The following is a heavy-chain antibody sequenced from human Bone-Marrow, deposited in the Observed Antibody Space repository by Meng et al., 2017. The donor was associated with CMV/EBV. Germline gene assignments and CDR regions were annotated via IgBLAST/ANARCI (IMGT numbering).Heavy chain of an antibody. CDR2: IKQDGSEK. D-gene: IGHD3-3*01. V-gene: IGHV3-7*01. CDR1: GFTFSSYW. Sequence: GESLKISCAASGFTFSSYWMSWVRQAPGKGLEWVANIKQDGSEKYYVDSVKGRFTISRDSAKNSLYLQMNSLRAEDTAVYYCARGYYDFWSGGGGMDVWGQGTTITVSS. J-gene: IGHJ6*02. CDR3: ARGYYDFWSGGGGMDV.